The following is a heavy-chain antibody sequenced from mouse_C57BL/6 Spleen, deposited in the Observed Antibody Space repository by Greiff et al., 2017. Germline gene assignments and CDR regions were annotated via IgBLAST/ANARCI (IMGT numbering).Heavy chain of an antibody. D-gene: IGHD1-1*01. CDR3: ARDGYYGSSLYYFDY. Sequence: EVMLVESGGGLVKPEGSLKLSCAASGFTFSSYAMSWVRQTPEKRLEWVATISDGGSYTYYPDNVKGRFTISRDNAKNNLYLQMSHLKSEDTAMYYCARDGYYGSSLYYFDYWGQGTTLTVSS. CDR1: GFTFSSYA. CDR2: ISDGGSYT. V-gene: IGHV5-4*01. J-gene: IGHJ2*01.